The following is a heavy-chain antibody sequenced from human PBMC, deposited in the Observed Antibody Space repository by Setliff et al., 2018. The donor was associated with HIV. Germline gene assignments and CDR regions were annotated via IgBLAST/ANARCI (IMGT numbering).Heavy chain of an antibody. V-gene: IGHV3-30*19. J-gene: IGHJ6*02. CDR1: GFTFSSYG. CDR3: ARADDYYDSSGYYRYYYYGMDV. CDR2: ISYAGSNK. Sequence: GESLKISCAASGFTFSSYGMHWVRQAPGKGLEWVAVISYAGSNKYFADSVKGRFSISRDNSKNTLYLQMNSLRAEDTAVYYCARADDYYDSSGYYRYYYYGMDVWGQGTTVTVSS. D-gene: IGHD3-22*01.